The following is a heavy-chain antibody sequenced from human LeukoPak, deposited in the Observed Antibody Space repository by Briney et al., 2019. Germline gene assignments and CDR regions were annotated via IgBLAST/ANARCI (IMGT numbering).Heavy chain of an antibody. D-gene: IGHD1-1*01. J-gene: IGHJ5*02. V-gene: IGHV5-51*01. CDR1: GYSFTTYW. Sequence: GESQKISCKGSGYSFTTYWIGWVRQMPGNGLEWLGIIYPGDSDTRYSPSFQGQVTISADKSISTAYLQWGSLKASDTAIYYCARLGTTGTLYNWFDPWGRGTLVTVSS. CDR2: IYPGDSDT. CDR3: ARLGTTGTLYNWFDP.